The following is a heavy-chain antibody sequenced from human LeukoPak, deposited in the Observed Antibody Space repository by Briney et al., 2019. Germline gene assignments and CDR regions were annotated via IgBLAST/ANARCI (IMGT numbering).Heavy chain of an antibody. J-gene: IGHJ5*02. CDR1: GFAFSTYS. CDR2: ISSRSTYI. CDR3: ATLGSTGGDFTYNWFDP. D-gene: IGHD2-21*02. V-gene: IGHV3-21*01. Sequence: PGGSLRLSCAASGFAFSTYSMNWVRQAPGRGLEGVSCISSRSTYINYTDSVRGRFTISRDNAKNSLYLQMDSLRVDDTAVYYCATLGSTGGDFTYNWFDPWGQGTLVTVSS.